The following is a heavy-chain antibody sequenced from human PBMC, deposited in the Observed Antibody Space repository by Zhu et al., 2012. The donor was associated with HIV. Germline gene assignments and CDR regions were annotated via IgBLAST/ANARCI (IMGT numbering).Heavy chain of an antibody. V-gene: IGHV4-34*01. CDR2: INHSGST. CDR1: GGSFSNYY. D-gene: IGHD7-27*01. CDR3: ARRDWGSEKYWYFDL. J-gene: IGHJ2*01. Sequence: QVQLQQWGAGLLKPSETLSLTCAVYGGSFSNYYWSWIRQPPGKGLEWIGEINHSGSTNYNPSLKSRVTISVDTSKNQFSLKLSSVTAADTAVYYCARRDWGSEKYWYFDLWGLAPWSLSP.